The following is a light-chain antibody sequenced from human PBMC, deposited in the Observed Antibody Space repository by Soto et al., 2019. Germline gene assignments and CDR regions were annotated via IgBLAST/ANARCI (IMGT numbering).Light chain of an antibody. CDR1: SSDVGSYNL. CDR3: KSYAGSNTYV. V-gene: IGLV2-23*01. J-gene: IGLJ1*01. CDR2: EGN. Sequence: QSVLTQPASVSGSPGQSITISCTGTSSDVGSYNLVSWYQHHPGKAPKLLIYEGNKRPSGVSNRFSGSKSGNTASLTISGLQAEDEADYFCKSYAGSNTYVFGSGTKVTVL.